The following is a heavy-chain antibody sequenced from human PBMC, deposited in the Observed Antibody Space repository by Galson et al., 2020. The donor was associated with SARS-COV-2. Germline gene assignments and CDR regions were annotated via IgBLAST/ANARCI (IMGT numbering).Heavy chain of an antibody. J-gene: IGHJ3*02. Sequence: GGSLRLSCAASGFTFSSYGMHWVRQAPGKGLEWVAVIWYDGSNKYYADSVKGRFTISRDNSKNTLYLQMNSLRAEDTAVYYCARLIWFGGAFDIWGQGTMVTVSS. V-gene: IGHV3-33*01. CDR3: ARLIWFGGAFDI. CDR2: IWYDGSNK. D-gene: IGHD3-10*01. CDR1: GFTFSSYG.